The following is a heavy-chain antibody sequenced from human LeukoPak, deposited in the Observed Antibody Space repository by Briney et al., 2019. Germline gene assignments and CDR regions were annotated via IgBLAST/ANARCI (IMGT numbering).Heavy chain of an antibody. J-gene: IGHJ6*03. D-gene: IGHD6-6*01. CDR3: ATVEIAARPYYYYYYMDV. Sequence: GASVKCSCKVSGYTLTELSMHWVRQAPGKGLEWMGGFDPEDGETIYAQKFQGRVTMTEDTSTDAAYMELSSLRSEDTAVYYCATVEIAARPYYYYYYMDVWGKGTTVTVSS. V-gene: IGHV1-24*01. CDR1: GYTLTELS. CDR2: FDPEDGET.